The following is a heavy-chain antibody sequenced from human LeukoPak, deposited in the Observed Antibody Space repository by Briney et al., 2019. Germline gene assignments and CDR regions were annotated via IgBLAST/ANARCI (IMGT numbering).Heavy chain of an antibody. CDR1: GGSISSSSYY. V-gene: IGHV4-39*07. CDR2: IYYSGST. Sequence: PSETLSLTCTVSGGSISSSSYYWGWIRQPPGKGLEWIGSIYYSGSTYYNPSLKSRVTISVDTSKNQFSLKLSSVTAADTAVYYCARDAGIALPGDWGQGTQVTVSS. J-gene: IGHJ4*02. D-gene: IGHD2/OR15-2a*01. CDR3: ARDAGIALPGD.